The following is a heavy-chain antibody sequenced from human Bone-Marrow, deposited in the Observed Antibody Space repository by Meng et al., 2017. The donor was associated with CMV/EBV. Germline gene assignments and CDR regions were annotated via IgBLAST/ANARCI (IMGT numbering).Heavy chain of an antibody. CDR1: GFTFSRYG. D-gene: IGHD2-2*01. Sequence: GGSLRLSCATSGFTFSRYGLYWVRQAPGKGLEWVAFIPNDGSKKLYADFVKGRFTISRDNSKNTLYLQMNSLRAEDTAVYYCARLYCSSTSCPQGMYFDYWGQGTLVTVSS. CDR3: ARLYCSSTSCPQGMYFDY. J-gene: IGHJ4*02. CDR2: IPNDGSKK. V-gene: IGHV3-33*05.